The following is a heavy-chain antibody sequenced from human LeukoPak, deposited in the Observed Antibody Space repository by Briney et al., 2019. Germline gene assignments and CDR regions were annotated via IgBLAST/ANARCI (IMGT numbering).Heavy chain of an antibody. J-gene: IGHJ4*02. CDR3: ASCSGGSCYIMDY. CDR2: IIPIFGTA. D-gene: IGHD2-15*01. V-gene: IGHV1-69*01. Sequence: GSSVKVSCKASGGTFGSYSISWVRQAPGQGLEWMGGIIPIFGTANYAQKFQGRVTITADESTSTAYMELSSLRSEDTAVYYCASCSGGSCYIMDYWGQGTLVTVSS. CDR1: GGTFGSYS.